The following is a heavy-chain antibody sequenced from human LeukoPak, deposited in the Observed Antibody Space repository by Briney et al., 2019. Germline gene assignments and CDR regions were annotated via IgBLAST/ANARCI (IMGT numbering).Heavy chain of an antibody. V-gene: IGHV3-48*03. CDR3: ASAMVRGVISD. CDR2: ISSSGSTI. Sequence: GGSLRLSCAASGFTFSNYEMNWVRQAPGKGLEWVSYISSSGSTIYYADSVKGRFTISRDNAKNSLYLQMNSLRAEDTAVYYCASAMVRGVISDWGQGTLVTVSS. J-gene: IGHJ4*02. CDR1: GFTFSNYE. D-gene: IGHD3-10*01.